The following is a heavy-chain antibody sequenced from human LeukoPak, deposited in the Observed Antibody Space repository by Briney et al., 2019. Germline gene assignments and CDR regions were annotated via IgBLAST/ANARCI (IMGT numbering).Heavy chain of an antibody. CDR1: GYTFTGYY. Sequence: GASVKVSCKASGYTFTGYYMHWVRHAPGQGLEWMGWINPNSGGTNYAQKFQGRVTMTRDTSISTAYMELSRLRSDDTAVYYCARPIAAAGQVDYWGQGTLVTVSS. D-gene: IGHD6-13*01. J-gene: IGHJ4*02. CDR3: ARPIAAAGQVDY. V-gene: IGHV1-2*02. CDR2: INPNSGGT.